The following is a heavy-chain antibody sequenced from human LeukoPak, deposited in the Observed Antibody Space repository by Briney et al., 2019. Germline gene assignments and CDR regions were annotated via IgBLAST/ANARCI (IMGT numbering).Heavy chain of an antibody. D-gene: IGHD4-11*01. CDR3: AKDLYSNYGPADY. V-gene: IGHV3-23*01. J-gene: IGHJ4*02. CDR2: ISGDGRNI. Sequence: PRGSLRLSCAASGFTLSSDAMNWVRRAPGKGLEWVSSISGDGRNIQYADSVKGRFTVSRDNSKNTLYLQMNSLRADGTAVYYCAKDLYSNYGPADYWGQGNLVTVSS. CDR1: GFTLSSDA.